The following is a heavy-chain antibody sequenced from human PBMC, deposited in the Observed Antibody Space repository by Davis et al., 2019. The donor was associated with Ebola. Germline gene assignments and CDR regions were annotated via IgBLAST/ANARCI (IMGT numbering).Heavy chain of an antibody. J-gene: IGHJ3*02. D-gene: IGHD1-20*01. CDR1: GYSFTSYW. V-gene: IGHV5-51*01. CDR3: ATLRRTITGMDDGFDI. Sequence: GGSLRLSCKGSGYSFTSYWIGWVRQMSGKGLEWMGIIYTGDSDTRYSPSFRGQVTISADKSIKTAFLQWSSLKASDTAMYYCATLRRTITGMDDGFDIWGQGTMVTVSS. CDR2: IYTGDSDT.